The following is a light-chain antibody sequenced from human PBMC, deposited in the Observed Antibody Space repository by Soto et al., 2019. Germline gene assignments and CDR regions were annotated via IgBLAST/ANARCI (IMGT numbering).Light chain of an antibody. CDR3: SSYAASNNFYFV. CDR2: EVT. CDR1: SSDVGGYNY. J-gene: IGLJ3*02. Sequence: QSALTQPPSASGSPGQSVTISCTGTSSDVGGYNYVSWHQQYPGRAPKLMIYEVTKRPSGVPDRFSGSKSGNTASLTVSGLQAEDEADYYWSSYAASNNFYFVFGGGTQLTVL. V-gene: IGLV2-8*01.